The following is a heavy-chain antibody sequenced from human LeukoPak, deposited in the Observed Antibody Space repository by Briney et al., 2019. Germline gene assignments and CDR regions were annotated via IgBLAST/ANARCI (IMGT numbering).Heavy chain of an antibody. D-gene: IGHD3-10*01. V-gene: IGHV3-23*01. CDR1: GFTFSKYA. J-gene: IGHJ4*02. Sequence: GGSLRLSCAASGFTFSKYAMSWVRQASGKGLEWVSGISGSGGSPDYADSVKGRFTISRDNSKNTLYLQMNSLRADDTAVYYCARDRDGTGNYPLDYWGQGTLVIVSS. CDR3: ARDRDGTGNYPLDY. CDR2: ISGSGGSP.